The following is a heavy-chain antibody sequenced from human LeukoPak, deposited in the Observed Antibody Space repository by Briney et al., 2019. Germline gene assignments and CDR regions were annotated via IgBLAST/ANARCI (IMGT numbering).Heavy chain of an antibody. CDR2: INSDGSST. J-gene: IGHJ5*02. CDR1: GFTFSSYW. V-gene: IGHV3-74*01. Sequence: PGGSLRLSCAASGFTFSSYWMHWVRQAPGKGLAWVSRINSDGSSTSYADSVKGRFTISRDNAKNTLYLQMNSLRAEDTAVYYCARDDAGYSYDPRGWFDPWGQGTLVTVSS. CDR3: ARDDAGYSYDPRGWFDP. D-gene: IGHD5-18*01.